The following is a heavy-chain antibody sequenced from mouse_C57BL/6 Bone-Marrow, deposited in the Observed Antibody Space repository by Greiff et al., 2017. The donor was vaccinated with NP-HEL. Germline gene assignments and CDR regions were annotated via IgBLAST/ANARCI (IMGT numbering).Heavy chain of an antibody. CDR1: GFTFSSYA. Sequence: DVMLVESGGGLVKPGGSLKLSCAASGFTFSSYAMSWVRQTPEKRLEWVATISDGGSYTYYPDNVKGRFTISRDNAKNNLYLQMSHLKSEDTAMYYCARDTYYGSSHSFDYWGQGTTLTVSS. CDR3: ARDTYYGSSHSFDY. D-gene: IGHD1-1*01. CDR2: ISDGGSYT. J-gene: IGHJ2*01. V-gene: IGHV5-4*01.